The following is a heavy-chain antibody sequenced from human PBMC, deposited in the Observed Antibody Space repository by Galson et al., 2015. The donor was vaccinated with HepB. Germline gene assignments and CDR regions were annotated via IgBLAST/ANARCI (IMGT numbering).Heavy chain of an antibody. J-gene: IGHJ4*02. CDR2: ITHGGSS. D-gene: IGHD3-3*01. CDR1: GGSFSGFH. CDR3: ARGPLTTQYDFWSGFSSGTYYDL. Sequence: LSLTCAVYGGSFSGFHWSWIRQPPGKGLEWLGQITHGGSSDYSPSLKNRLTLSIDMSKSQFSLKLTSVTAADTAVYFCARGPLTTQYDFWSGFSSGTYYDLWGQGAQVTVSS. V-gene: IGHV4-34*01.